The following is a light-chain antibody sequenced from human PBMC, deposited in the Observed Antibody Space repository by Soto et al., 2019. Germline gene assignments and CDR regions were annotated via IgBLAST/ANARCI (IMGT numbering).Light chain of an antibody. V-gene: IGKV3-20*01. CDR3: RQYDSSPRM. CDR1: QSVSSSF. Sequence: DIVLTQSPGALSLSPGERATLSCRASQSVSSSFLAWYQQKPGQAPRLLIYGASSRATGIPDRFSGSGAGTDFTLTISRLEPEDFAVYYCRQYDSSPRMVGQGTKVEIK. CDR2: GAS. J-gene: IGKJ1*01.